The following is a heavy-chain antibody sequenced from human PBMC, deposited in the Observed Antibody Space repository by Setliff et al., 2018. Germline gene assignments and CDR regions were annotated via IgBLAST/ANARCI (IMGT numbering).Heavy chain of an antibody. D-gene: IGHD2-15*01. J-gene: IGHJ6*03. V-gene: IGHV1-69*05. CDR1: GATFSSYG. CDR3: AREKVVVVSATSYHYYMDV. CDR2: TIPMFGTT. Sequence: SVKVSCKASGATFSSYGISWVRQAPGQGLEWMGGTIPMFGTTEYAQKFQGRLTIITDESTNTAFMQLSSLRSDDTAVYYCAREKVVVVSATSYHYYMDVWGKGTTVTVSS.